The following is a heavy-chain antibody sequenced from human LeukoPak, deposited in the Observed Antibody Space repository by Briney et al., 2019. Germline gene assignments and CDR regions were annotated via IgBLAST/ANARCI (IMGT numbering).Heavy chain of an antibody. CDR1: GGTFSSYA. D-gene: IGHD4-17*01. J-gene: IGHJ4*02. Sequence: SVKVSCKASGGTFSSYAISWVRQAPGQGLEWMGGIIPIFGTANYAQKFQGRVTITADKSTSTAYMELSSLRSEDTAVYYCARGATVPSRRYFDYWGQRTLATVSS. CDR3: ARGATVPSRRYFDY. CDR2: IIPIFGTA. V-gene: IGHV1-69*06.